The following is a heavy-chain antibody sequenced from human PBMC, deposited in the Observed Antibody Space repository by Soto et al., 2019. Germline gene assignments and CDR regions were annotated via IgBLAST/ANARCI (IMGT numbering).Heavy chain of an antibody. Sequence: QVQLQQWGAGLLKPSETLSLTCAVYGGSFSGYYWSWIRQPPGKGLEWIGEINHRGSTNYNPSLKRRVTISVDTYKNQFSMKLSSVTAADSAVYYCASGPIPPNYDFWSCYSNGGQGTLVTVSS. CDR3: ASGPIPPNYDFWSCYSN. CDR2: INHRGST. D-gene: IGHD3-3*01. J-gene: IGHJ4*02. V-gene: IGHV4-34*01. CDR1: GGSFSGYY.